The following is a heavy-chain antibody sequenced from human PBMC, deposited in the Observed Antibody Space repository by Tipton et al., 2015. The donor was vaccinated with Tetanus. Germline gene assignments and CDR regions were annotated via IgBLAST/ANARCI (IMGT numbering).Heavy chain of an antibody. D-gene: IGHD4-23*01. CDR3: ARCPYGGVSGTLYY. CDR1: GGSISSYY. J-gene: IGHJ4*02. Sequence: TLSLTCTVSGGSISSYYWSWVRQPPGKGLEWIGYIDYSGSTNYSPSLKSRVTISIDTSKKQFSLNLSSVTAADTAVYFCARCPYGGVSGTLYYWGQGILVTVSS. CDR2: IDYSGST. V-gene: IGHV4-59*01.